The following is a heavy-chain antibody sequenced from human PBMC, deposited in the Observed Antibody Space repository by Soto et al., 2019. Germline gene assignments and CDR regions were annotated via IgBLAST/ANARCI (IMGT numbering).Heavy chain of an antibody. CDR3: ARDLDSSGWGPRHYYYGMDV. CDR2: INPNSGGT. CDR1: GYTFTGYY. D-gene: IGHD6-19*01. Sequence: GASVKVSCKASGYTFTGYYMHWVRQAPGQGLEWMGWINPNSGGTNYAQKFQGWVTMTRDTSISTAYMELSGLRSDDTAVYYCARDLDSSGWGPRHYYYGMDVWGQGTTVTVSS. V-gene: IGHV1-2*04. J-gene: IGHJ6*02.